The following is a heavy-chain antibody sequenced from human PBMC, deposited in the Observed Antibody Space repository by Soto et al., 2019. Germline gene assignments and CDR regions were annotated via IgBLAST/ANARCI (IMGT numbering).Heavy chain of an antibody. D-gene: IGHD1-1*01. Sequence: SATLSLTCTVSAGSISSYYWSWIRQPPGRGLEWIGYIYYSGSTNYNPSLKSRVTISVDTSKNQFSLKLSSVTAADTAVYYCARRYGYSFDYWGQGTLVIVS. CDR1: AGSISSYY. J-gene: IGHJ4*02. CDR3: ARRYGYSFDY. V-gene: IGHV4-59*08. CDR2: IYYSGST.